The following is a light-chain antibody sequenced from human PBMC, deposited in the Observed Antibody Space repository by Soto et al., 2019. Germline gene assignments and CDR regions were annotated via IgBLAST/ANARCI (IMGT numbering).Light chain of an antibody. V-gene: IGLV2-14*03. CDR3: GSYRSGDTLV. CDR2: DVY. Sequence: QSALTQPASVSGSPGQSITISCTGTTSDVGGYNFVSWYQHHPGKAPKLVIYDVYNRPSGVSNRFSGSKSGNTASLTISGLQAADEADYYCGSYRSGDTLVFGAGTQLTVL. J-gene: IGLJ7*01. CDR1: TSDVGGYNF.